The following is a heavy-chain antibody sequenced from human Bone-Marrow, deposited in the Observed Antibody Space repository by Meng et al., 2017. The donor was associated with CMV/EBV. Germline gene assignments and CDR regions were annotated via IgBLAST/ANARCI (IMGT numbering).Heavy chain of an antibody. Sequence: GESLKISCAASGCTFSSYSMNWVRQAPGKGLEWVSSISSSSSYIYYADSVKGRFTISRDNAKNSLYLQMNSLRAEDTAVYYCARDRIAAAGTLMGSMYVWGQGTTVTVSS. CDR1: GCTFSSYS. CDR3: ARDRIAAAGTLMGSMYV. V-gene: IGHV3-21*01. D-gene: IGHD6-13*01. CDR2: ISSSSSYI. J-gene: IGHJ6*02.